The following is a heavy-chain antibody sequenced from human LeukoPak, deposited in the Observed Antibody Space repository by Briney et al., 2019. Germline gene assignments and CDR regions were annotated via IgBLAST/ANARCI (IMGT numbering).Heavy chain of an antibody. Sequence: VSVKVSCKASGYTFTGYYMHWVRQAPGQGLEWMGWINPNSGGTNYAQKFRGRVTMTRDTSISTAYMELSSLRSEDTAVYYCATVVYYGSGSYNGRARYFDCWGQGTLVTVSS. CDR1: GYTFTGYY. J-gene: IGHJ4*02. V-gene: IGHV1-2*02. D-gene: IGHD3-10*01. CDR2: INPNSGGT. CDR3: ATVVYYGSGSYNGRARYFDC.